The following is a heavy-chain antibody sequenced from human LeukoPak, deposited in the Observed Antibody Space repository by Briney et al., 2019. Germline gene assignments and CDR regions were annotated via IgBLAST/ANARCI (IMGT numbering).Heavy chain of an antibody. J-gene: IGHJ4*02. CDR1: GYTFTSSH. CDR3: ARDWDSYSRGWYGVDY. Sequence: ASVKVSCKASGYTFTSSHMHWVRQAPGQGLEWMGRINPSGGSTSYAQKFQGRVTMTRDTSTSTVFMELSSLTSDDTAVYYCARDWDSYSRGWYGVDYWGQGTLVTVSS. D-gene: IGHD6-19*01. CDR2: INPSGGST. V-gene: IGHV1-46*01.